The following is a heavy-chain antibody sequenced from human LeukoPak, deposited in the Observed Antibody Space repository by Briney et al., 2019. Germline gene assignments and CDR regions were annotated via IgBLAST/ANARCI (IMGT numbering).Heavy chain of an antibody. V-gene: IGHV4-59*08. CDR2: IYYSGGT. Sequence: KASETLSLTCTVSGGAISSYFWSWIRQPPGRGLEWIGYIYYSGGTNYNPSLKSRVTISVDTSKNQFSLKLSSVTAADTAVYYCARHGQIAARPGYFDYWGQGTLVTVSS. CDR1: GGAISSYF. D-gene: IGHD6-6*01. CDR3: ARHGQIAARPGYFDY. J-gene: IGHJ4*02.